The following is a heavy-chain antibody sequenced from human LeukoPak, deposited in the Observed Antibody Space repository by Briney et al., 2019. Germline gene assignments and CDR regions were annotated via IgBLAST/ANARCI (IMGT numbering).Heavy chain of an antibody. CDR1: GFPFSSYS. V-gene: IGHV3-21*01. J-gene: IGHJ4*02. CDR3: ARDLRDFDWLLYVYYFDY. CDR2: ISRSSSYL. D-gene: IGHD3-9*01. Sequence: GGSLRLSCAASGFPFSSYSMNWVRQAPGKGLGLVSSISRSSSYLYYVDSVKGRFTISRDNTKKSLYLQMNSLRAEDTAVYYCARDLRDFDWLLYVYYFDYWGQGTLVTVSS.